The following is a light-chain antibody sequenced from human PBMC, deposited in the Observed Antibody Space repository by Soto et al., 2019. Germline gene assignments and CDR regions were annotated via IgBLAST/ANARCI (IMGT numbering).Light chain of an antibody. CDR1: QSVSNF. Sequence: EIILTRSPATLSLSPLEIATLGCRASQSVSNFLAWYQQKPGQAPRLLIYDASNRATGIPVRFSGSGSGTDFTLTISSLETEDFGLYYCQQSSDWFTFGQGTRLEIK. CDR2: DAS. V-gene: IGKV3-11*01. CDR3: QQSSDWFT. J-gene: IGKJ5*01.